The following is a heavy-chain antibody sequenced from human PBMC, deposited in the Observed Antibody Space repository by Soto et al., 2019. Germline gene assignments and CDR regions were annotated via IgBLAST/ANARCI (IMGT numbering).Heavy chain of an antibody. CDR3: AREGSGWYFDS. J-gene: IGHJ4*02. V-gene: IGHV3-11*01. CDR2: ISNGGSAI. D-gene: IGHD6-19*01. CDR1: RFTFSAYS. Sequence: QVQLVESGGGLVKPGGSLRLSCAASRFTFSAYSMSWIRQAPGKGLGWVSYISNGGSAIYYADSVKGRFTISRDNAKNSLYLQMNSLRAEDTAVYFCAREGSGWYFDSWGQGTLVTVSS.